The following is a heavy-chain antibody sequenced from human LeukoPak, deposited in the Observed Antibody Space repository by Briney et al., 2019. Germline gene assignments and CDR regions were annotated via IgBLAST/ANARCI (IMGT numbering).Heavy chain of an antibody. CDR3: AKDDVVVVAATFDC. V-gene: IGHV3-23*01. J-gene: IGHJ4*02. CDR1: GFTFSTYG. D-gene: IGHD2-15*01. Sequence: PGGSLRLSCAASGFTFSTYGMSWVRQAPGKGLEWVSGISGSGGSTYYADSVKGRFTISRDNTKNTLYLQMNSLRADDTAVYYCAKDDVVVVAATFDCWGQGTLVTVSS. CDR2: ISGSGGST.